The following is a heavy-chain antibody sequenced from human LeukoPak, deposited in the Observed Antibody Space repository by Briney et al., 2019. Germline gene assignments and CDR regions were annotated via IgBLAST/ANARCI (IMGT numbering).Heavy chain of an antibody. Sequence: GGSLRLSCVGSGFTFSSYWMSWVRQAPGKGLQWVSTITSGADTYYADSVKGRFSISRDNSRNTVSVQMHSLRADDTAVYFCAKGDNFGRVADAFDSWGQGTMVTVSS. J-gene: IGHJ3*01. V-gene: IGHV3-23*01. D-gene: IGHD1-1*01. CDR3: AKGDNFGRVADAFDS. CDR2: ITSGADT. CDR1: GFTFSSYW.